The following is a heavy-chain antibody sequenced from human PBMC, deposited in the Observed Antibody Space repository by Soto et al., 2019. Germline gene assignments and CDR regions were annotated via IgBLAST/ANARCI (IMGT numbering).Heavy chain of an antibody. Sequence: TLSLTCAVSGGSISSGGYSWSWIRQPPGKGLECIGYIYHSGSTYYSPSLKSRVTISVDRSKNQFSLKLSSVTAADTAVYYCARGPPLGYWGQGTLVTVSS. CDR1: GGSISSGGYS. V-gene: IGHV4-30-2*01. J-gene: IGHJ4*02. CDR2: IYHSGST. CDR3: ARGPPLGY.